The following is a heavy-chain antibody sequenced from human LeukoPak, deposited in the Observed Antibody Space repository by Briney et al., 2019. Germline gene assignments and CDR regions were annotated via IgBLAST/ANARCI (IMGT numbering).Heavy chain of an antibody. D-gene: IGHD4-17*01. CDR2: ISSSGTTI. CDR3: LCLHGVPFDS. J-gene: IGHJ4*02. Sequence: GGSLRLSCAASGFTFSSYEMNWVRQAPGKGLEWVSYISSSGTTIYYAASVKGRFTVSRDNAKNLLYLQMNSLRAEDTAVYYCLCLHGVPFDSWGQGTQVTVSS. V-gene: IGHV3-48*03. CDR1: GFTFSSYE.